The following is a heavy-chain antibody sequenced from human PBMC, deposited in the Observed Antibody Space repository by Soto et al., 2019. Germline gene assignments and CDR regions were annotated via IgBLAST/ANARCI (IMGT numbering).Heavy chain of an antibody. V-gene: IGHV4-39*01. D-gene: IGHD6-13*01. J-gene: IGHJ5*02. Sequence: QLQLQESGPGLVKPSETLSLTCTVSGGSISSSSYYWGWIRQPPGKGLEWIGSIYYSGSTYYNPSRKTRGTFSVATSTNQFSLKPSSVTAADPAVYDCARHQSHSRSYVDPWGQGTLVTVSS. CDR2: IYYSGST. CDR3: ARHQSHSRSYVDP. CDR1: GGSISSSSYY.